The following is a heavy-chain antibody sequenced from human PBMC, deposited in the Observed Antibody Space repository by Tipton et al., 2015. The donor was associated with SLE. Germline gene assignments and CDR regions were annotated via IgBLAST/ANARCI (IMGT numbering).Heavy chain of an antibody. V-gene: IGHV4-59*01. D-gene: IGHD5-12*01. CDR2: IYYSGST. CDR3: ARGGYQYYFDY. J-gene: IGHJ4*02. Sequence: GLVKPSETLSLTCTVSSGSISSYYWSWIRQPPGKGLEWIGYIYYSGSTNYNPSLKSRVTISVDTSKNQFFLKLTSVTAADTAVYYCARGGYQYYFDYWGQGALVTVSS. CDR1: SGSISSYY.